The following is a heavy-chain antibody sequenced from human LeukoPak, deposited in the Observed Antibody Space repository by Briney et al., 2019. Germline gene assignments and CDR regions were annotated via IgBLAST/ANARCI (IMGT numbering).Heavy chain of an antibody. V-gene: IGHV3-30*04. CDR3: AKAGSSGSFDS. Sequence: SGGSLRLSCAASGFTFSNYAMHWVRQAPGKGLEWVSLISYDGYNKFYANSVKGRFTISRGNSKNTLYLQMNSLRTDDTAVYYCAKAGSSGSFDSWGQGTLVTVSS. CDR1: GFTFSNYA. D-gene: IGHD6-19*01. CDR2: ISYDGYNK. J-gene: IGHJ4*02.